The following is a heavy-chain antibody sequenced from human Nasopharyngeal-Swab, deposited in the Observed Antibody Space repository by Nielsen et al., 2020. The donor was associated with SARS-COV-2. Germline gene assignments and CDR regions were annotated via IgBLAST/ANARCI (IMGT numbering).Heavy chain of an antibody. CDR1: GFTFSSYW. V-gene: IGHV3-7*03. CDR3: AKDMGWTVTTYDAFDI. D-gene: IGHD4-17*01. CDR2: IKQDGSEK. Sequence: GESLKISCAASGFTFSSYWMSWVRQAPGKGLEWVANIKQDGSEKYYADSVKGRFTISRDNAKNSLYLQMNSLRAEDTALYYCAKDMGWTVTTYDAFDIWGQGTMVTVSS. J-gene: IGHJ3*02.